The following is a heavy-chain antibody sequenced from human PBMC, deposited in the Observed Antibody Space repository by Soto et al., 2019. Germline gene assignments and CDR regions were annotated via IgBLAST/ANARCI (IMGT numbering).Heavy chain of an antibody. CDR2: INAGNGNT. D-gene: IGHD2-15*01. Sequence: ASVKVSCKASGYTFTSYAMHWVRQAPGQRLEWMGWINAGNGNTKYSQKFQGRVTITRDTSASTAYMELSSLRSEDTAVYYCARLIMGGYCSGGSCIATSQFYYFDYWGQGTLVTVSS. CDR1: GYTFTSYA. V-gene: IGHV1-3*01. CDR3: ARLIMGGYCSGGSCIATSQFYYFDY. J-gene: IGHJ4*02.